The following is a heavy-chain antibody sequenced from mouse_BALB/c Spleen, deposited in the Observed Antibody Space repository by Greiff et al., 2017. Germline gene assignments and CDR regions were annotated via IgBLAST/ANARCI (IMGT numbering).Heavy chain of an antibody. Sequence: EVQGVESGGGLVQPGGSRKLSCAASGFTFSSFGMHWVRQAPEKGLEWVAYISSGSSTIYYADTVKGRFTISRDNPKNTLFLQMTSLRSEDTAMYYCARENYYGSSLYYYAMDYWGQGTSVTVSS. CDR3: ARENYYGSSLYYYAMDY. D-gene: IGHD1-1*01. V-gene: IGHV5-17*02. J-gene: IGHJ4*01. CDR2: ISSGSSTI. CDR1: GFTFSSFG.